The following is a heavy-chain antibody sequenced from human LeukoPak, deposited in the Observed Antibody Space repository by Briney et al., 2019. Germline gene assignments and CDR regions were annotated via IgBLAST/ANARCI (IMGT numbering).Heavy chain of an antibody. CDR2: INPNGDST. CDR1: GFTFSVYS. CDR3: ARFLGGYSAYVVNDPYEF. V-gene: IGHV3-64*01. D-gene: IGHD5-12*01. J-gene: IGHJ4*02. Sequence: GGSLRLSCAGSGFTFSVYSMHWVRQAPGRGLEYVSAINPNGDSTYYANSVKGRFTISRDNSKNTLYLQMGSLRAEDMAMYYCARFLGGYSAYVVNDPYEFWGQGTLVTVSS.